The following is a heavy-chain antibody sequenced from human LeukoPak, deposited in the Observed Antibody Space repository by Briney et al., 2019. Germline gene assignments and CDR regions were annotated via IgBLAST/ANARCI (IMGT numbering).Heavy chain of an antibody. J-gene: IGHJ6*02. V-gene: IGHV4-4*07. Sequence: SETLSLTCTVSGGSISSYYWSWIRQPAGKGLEWIGRIYTSGSTNYNPSLKSRVTMSVDTSKNQFSLKLSSVTAADTAVYYCAREIMGSGVGGSYHYYGMDVWGQGTTVTVSS. CDR2: IYTSGST. CDR1: GGSISSYY. CDR3: AREIMGSGVGGSYHYYGMDV. D-gene: IGHD2-15*01.